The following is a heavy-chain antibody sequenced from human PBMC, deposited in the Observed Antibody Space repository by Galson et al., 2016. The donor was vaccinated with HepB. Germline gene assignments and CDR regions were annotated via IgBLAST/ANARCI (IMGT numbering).Heavy chain of an antibody. CDR3: ATINGYGYVH. Sequence: SLRLSCAASGFTFSTHAMSWVRQAPGKGLEWVSAISGTGDRRDSADSVKGRFTISRDNLKNTVHLLMDRLRAEDTALYYCATINGYGYVHWGQGALVTVSS. J-gene: IGHJ4*02. CDR1: GFTFSTHA. D-gene: IGHD5-18*01. CDR2: ISGTGDRR. V-gene: IGHV3-23*01.